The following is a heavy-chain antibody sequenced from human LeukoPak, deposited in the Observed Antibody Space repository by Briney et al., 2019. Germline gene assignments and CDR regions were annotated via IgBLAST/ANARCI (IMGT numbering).Heavy chain of an antibody. D-gene: IGHD1-26*01. CDR1: GGTFSSYA. CDR2: IIPIFGTA. Sequence: SVKVSCKASGGTFSSYAISWVRQAPGQGLEWMGGIIPIFGTANYAQKFQGRVTITADESTSTAYMELSSLRSEDTAVYYCARGDQNSGSYLFGAFDIWGQGTMVTVSS. CDR3: ARGDQNSGSYLFGAFDI. J-gene: IGHJ3*02. V-gene: IGHV1-69*01.